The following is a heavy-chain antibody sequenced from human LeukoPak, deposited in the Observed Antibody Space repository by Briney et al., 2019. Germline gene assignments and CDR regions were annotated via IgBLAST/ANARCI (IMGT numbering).Heavy chain of an antibody. D-gene: IGHD5-18*01. CDR3: ARDQYSYGRRDYYYYMDV. Sequence: SETLSLTCTVSGGSISSYYWSWIRQPPGKGLEWIGYIYTSGSTNYNPSLKSRVTISVDTFKNQFSLKLSSVTAADTAVYYCARDQYSYGRRDYYYYMDVWGKGTTVTVSS. CDR2: IYTSGST. CDR1: GGSISSYY. V-gene: IGHV4-4*08. J-gene: IGHJ6*03.